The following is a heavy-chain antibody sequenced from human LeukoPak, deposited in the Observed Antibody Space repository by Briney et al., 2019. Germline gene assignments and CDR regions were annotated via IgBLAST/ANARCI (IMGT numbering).Heavy chain of an antibody. CDR2: IIPIFGTA. V-gene: IGHV1-69*05. CDR3: AKNSYGSVIGLYYFDY. D-gene: IGHD5-18*01. CDR1: GGTFSSYA. J-gene: IGHJ4*02. Sequence: SVKVSCKASGGTFSSYAISWVRQAPGQGLEWMGGIIPIFGTANYAQKFQGRATITTDESTSTTYMELSSLRSEDTAVYYCAKNSYGSVIGLYYFDYWGQGTLVTVSS.